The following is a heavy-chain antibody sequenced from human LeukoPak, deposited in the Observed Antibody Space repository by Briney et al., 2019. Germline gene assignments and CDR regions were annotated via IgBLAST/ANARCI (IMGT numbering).Heavy chain of an antibody. CDR3: ARDFGGSDGYTGYWYFDL. D-gene: IGHD5-24*01. J-gene: IGHJ2*01. Sequence: SETLSLTCTVSGGSIRSYYWSWIRQPPGKGLEWIGYIHYSGSTTYNPFLKSRITISADTSKNQFSLKLSSVTAADTAVYFCARDFGGSDGYTGYWYFDLWGRGTLVTVSS. CDR2: IHYSGST. V-gene: IGHV4-59*01. CDR1: GGSIRSYY.